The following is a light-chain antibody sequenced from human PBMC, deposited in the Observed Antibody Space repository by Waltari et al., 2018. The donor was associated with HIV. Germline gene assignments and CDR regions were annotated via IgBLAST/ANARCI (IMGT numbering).Light chain of an antibody. CDR3: ASHAGSKDV. Sequence: QSALTQPPSASGSPGPSVTISCTGTRSAVGAYNYVSWFQQHPGKAPKLMIYDVTKRPSGVPDRFSGSKSGNTASLTVSGLQAEDEADYYCASHAGSKDVFGGGTRLTVL. CDR2: DVT. J-gene: IGLJ2*01. CDR1: RSAVGAYNY. V-gene: IGLV2-8*01.